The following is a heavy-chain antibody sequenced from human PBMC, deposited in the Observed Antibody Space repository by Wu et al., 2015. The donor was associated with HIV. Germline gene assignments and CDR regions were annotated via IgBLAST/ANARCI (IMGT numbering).Heavy chain of an antibody. Sequence: QVQLVQSGAEVKKPGSSVKVSCKASGGTFSSYAVIWVRQAPGQGLEWMGGVIPIFDSRKYAQKFQGRVTITADESTSTAYMELSRLTSEDTAIYYCARGTETDVVGYYYYTLDVWDHGTTVTVFS. CDR3: ARGTETDVVGYYYYTLDV. D-gene: IGHD3-10*01. J-gene: IGHJ6*02. CDR1: GGTFSSYA. V-gene: IGHV1-69*12. CDR2: VIPIFDSR.